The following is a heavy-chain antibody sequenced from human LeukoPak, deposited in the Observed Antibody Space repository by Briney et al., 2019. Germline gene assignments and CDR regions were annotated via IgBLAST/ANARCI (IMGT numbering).Heavy chain of an antibody. CDR1: GFTFSSYA. Sequence: PGGSLRLSCAASGFTFSSYAMHWVRQAPGKGLEYVSAISSNGGSTYYANSVKGRFTISRDNSKNTLYLQMGSLRAEDMAVYYCAALQPGYSYGYADDYWGQGTLVTVSS. D-gene: IGHD5-18*01. J-gene: IGHJ4*02. CDR2: ISSNGGST. CDR3: AALQPGYSYGYADDY. V-gene: IGHV3-64*01.